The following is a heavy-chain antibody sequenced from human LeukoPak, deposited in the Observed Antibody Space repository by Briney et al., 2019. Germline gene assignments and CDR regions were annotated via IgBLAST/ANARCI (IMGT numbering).Heavy chain of an antibody. Sequence: ASVKVSCKASGYTFTSYGISWVRQAPGQGLEWMGWISAYNGNTNYAQKLQGRVTMTTDTSTSTAYMELRSLRSDDTAVYYCASSTYYYDSSGYHHFDYWGQGTLVTVSS. CDR2: ISAYNGNT. V-gene: IGHV1-18*01. CDR1: GYTFTSYG. J-gene: IGHJ4*02. CDR3: ASSTYYYDSSGYHHFDY. D-gene: IGHD3-22*01.